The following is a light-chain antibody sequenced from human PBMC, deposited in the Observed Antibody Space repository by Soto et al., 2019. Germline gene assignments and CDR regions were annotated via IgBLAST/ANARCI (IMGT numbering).Light chain of an antibody. CDR2: GNS. J-gene: IGLJ3*02. CDR1: SSYIGAGYD. V-gene: IGLV1-40*01. CDR3: QSYDSSLSGSV. Sequence: QSALTQPPSVSGAPGQRVTISCTGTSSYIGAGYDVHWYQQLPGTAPKLLIYGNSNRPSGVPDRFSGSKSGTSVSLAITGLQAEDEADYYCQSYDSSLSGSVFGGGTTLTVL.